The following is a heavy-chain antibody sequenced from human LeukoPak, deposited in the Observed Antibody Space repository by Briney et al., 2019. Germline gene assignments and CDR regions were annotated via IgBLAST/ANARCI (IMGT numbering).Heavy chain of an antibody. CDR3: ATSIAVAGPFDY. Sequence: ASVMVSCKVSGYTLTELSMHWVRQAPGKGLEWMGGFDPEDGETIYAQKFQGRVTMTEDTSTDTAYMELSSLRSEDTAVYYCATSIAVAGPFDYWGQGTLVTVSS. V-gene: IGHV1-24*01. D-gene: IGHD6-19*01. CDR1: GYTLTELS. CDR2: FDPEDGET. J-gene: IGHJ4*02.